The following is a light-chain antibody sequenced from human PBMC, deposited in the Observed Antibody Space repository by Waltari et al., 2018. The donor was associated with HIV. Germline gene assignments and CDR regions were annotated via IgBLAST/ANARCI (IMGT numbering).Light chain of an antibody. J-gene: IGKJ2*01. CDR2: GAS. Sequence: EIVLTQSPAALSVSTGESAIFSCRASQSVTPNLAWYQQKPGQAPRRLIYGASTRATGIPARFSGSGSGTRFTLTISSLQSEDFAMYYCQQYNNWPPEDTFGQGTKLDSK. CDR3: QQYNNWPPEDT. CDR1: QSVTPN. V-gene: IGKV3-15*01.